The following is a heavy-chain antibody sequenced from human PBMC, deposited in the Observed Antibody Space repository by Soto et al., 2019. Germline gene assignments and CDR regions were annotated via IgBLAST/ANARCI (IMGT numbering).Heavy chain of an antibody. CDR2: INHIGSN. V-gene: IGHV4-34*01. CDR3: ARGDSSSEFDY. CDR1: GGSFSGYY. D-gene: IGHD6-6*01. J-gene: IGHJ4*02. Sequence: QVQLQQWGAGLLKPSETLSLTCAVYGGSFSGYYWSWIRQPPGKGLEWIGEINHIGSNNYTPSLRSRVTISVDTAKNQFSLKLSYVTAADTAVYYCARGDSSSEFDYWGQGTLFTVSS.